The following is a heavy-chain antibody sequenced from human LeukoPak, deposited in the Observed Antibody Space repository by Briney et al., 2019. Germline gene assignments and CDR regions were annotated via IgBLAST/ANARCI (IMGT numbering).Heavy chain of an antibody. Sequence: GGSLRLSCAASGFTFSSYAMGWVRQAPGKGLEWVSSISGSGGSTYYADSVKGRFTISRDNSKNTLYLQMNSLRAEDTAVYYCAKDPSSGTKVRFADYWGQGTLVTVSS. J-gene: IGHJ4*02. D-gene: IGHD6-25*01. CDR1: GFTFSSYA. V-gene: IGHV3-23*01. CDR3: AKDPSSGTKVRFADY. CDR2: ISGSGGST.